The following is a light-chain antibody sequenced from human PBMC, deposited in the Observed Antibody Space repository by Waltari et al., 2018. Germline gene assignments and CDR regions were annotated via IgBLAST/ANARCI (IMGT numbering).Light chain of an antibody. CDR3: LLYYGGAQLV. CDR2: STS. Sequence: QTVVTQEPSLTVSPGGTVTLTCASSTGAVTSGYYPNSFQQKPGRAPRALSYSTSDTHSCTPARFSGSLLGGKAALTLAGVQPEDEAEYYCLLYYGGAQLVFGGGTKLTVL. CDR1: TGAVTSGYY. V-gene: IGLV7-43*01. J-gene: IGLJ2*01.